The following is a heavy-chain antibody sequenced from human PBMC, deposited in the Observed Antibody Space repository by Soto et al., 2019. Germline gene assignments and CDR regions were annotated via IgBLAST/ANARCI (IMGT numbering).Heavy chain of an antibody. V-gene: IGHV3-11*06. CDR3: ARDPIDELLSYYYGMDV. CDR1: GFTFSDYY. D-gene: IGHD2-2*01. CDR2: ISSSSSYT. J-gene: IGHJ6*02. Sequence: QVQLVESGGGLVKPGGSLRLSCAASGFTFSDYYMSWIRQAPGKGLEWVSYISSSSSYTNYADSVKGRFTISRDNAKNSLYLQTNSLRAEDSAVYYCARDPIDELLSYYYGMDVWGQGTTVTVSS.